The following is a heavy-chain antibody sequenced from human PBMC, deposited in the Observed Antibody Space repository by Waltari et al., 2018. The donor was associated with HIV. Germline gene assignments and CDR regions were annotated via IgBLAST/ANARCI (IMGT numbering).Heavy chain of an antibody. CDR3: ARDYCSGGSCYGWNWYFDL. CDR1: GGSISSGGYY. Sequence: QVQLQESGPGLVKPSQTLSLTCTVSGGSISSGGYYWSWIRQHPGKGLEWIGYIYYSGSTYYNPSLKSRVTISVDTSKNQFSLKLSSVTAADTAVYYCARDYCSGGSCYGWNWYFDLWGRGTLVTVSS. CDR2: IYYSGST. J-gene: IGHJ2*01. V-gene: IGHV4-31*03. D-gene: IGHD2-15*01.